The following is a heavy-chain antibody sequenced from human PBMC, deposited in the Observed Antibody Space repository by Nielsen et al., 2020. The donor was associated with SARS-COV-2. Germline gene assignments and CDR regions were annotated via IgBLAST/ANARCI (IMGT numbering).Heavy chain of an antibody. V-gene: IGHV5-51*01. Sequence: GGSLRLSCKGSGYSFTSYWIGWVRQMPGKGLEWMGIIYPGDSDTRYSPSFQGQVTISADKSISTAYLQWSSLKASDTAMYYCARPGYSYGYDWFDPWGQGTLVTVSS. CDR1: GYSFTSYW. CDR3: ARPGYSYGYDWFDP. CDR2: IYPGDSDT. D-gene: IGHD5-18*01. J-gene: IGHJ5*02.